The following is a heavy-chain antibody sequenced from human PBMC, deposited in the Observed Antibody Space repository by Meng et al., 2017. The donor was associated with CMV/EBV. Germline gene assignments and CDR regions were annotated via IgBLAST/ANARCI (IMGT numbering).Heavy chain of an antibody. J-gene: IGHJ4*02. CDR2: IIPIFGTA. Sequence: ASGGTFSSYALSWVRQAPGQGLEWMGGIIPIFGTANYAQKFQGRVTITADESTSTAYMELSSLRSEDTAVYYCALSYYYDSSGYYYYWGQGTLVTVSS. CDR3: ALSYYYDSSGYYYY. V-gene: IGHV1-69*01. CDR1: GGTFSSYA. D-gene: IGHD3-22*01.